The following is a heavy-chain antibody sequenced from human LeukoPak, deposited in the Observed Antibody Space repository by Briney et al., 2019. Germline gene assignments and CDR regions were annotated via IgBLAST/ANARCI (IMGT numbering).Heavy chain of an antibody. CDR2: ISASSAFI. Sequence: GGSLRLSCAASGFDFSSYTMNWVRQAPGKGLEGVSSISASSAFIHYADSVKGRFTVSRDNAKSSLFLQMDRLSVEDTAIYYCARESATSSFSFESWGQGVLVPVSS. CDR1: GFDFSSYT. D-gene: IGHD5-12*01. CDR3: ARESATSSFSFES. J-gene: IGHJ4*02. V-gene: IGHV3-21*01.